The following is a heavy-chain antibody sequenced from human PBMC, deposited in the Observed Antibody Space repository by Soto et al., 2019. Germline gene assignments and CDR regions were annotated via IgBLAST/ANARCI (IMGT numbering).Heavy chain of an antibody. CDR3: VRVYGRSSCFFDS. V-gene: IGHV4-38-2*02. J-gene: IGHJ4*02. CDR2: IYHSGTT. D-gene: IGHD6-6*01. CDR1: GYSLTSGYH. Sequence: ETLSLTCCVSGYSLTSGYHWCWIRQPPGKGLEWIGTIYHSGTTYYNPSLMSRVTMSVDTSKNQFSLKVTSATAADTAVYFCVRVYGRSSCFFDSWGQGTLVTVSS.